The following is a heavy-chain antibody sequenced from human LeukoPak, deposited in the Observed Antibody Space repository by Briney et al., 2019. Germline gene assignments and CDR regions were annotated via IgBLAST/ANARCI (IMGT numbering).Heavy chain of an antibody. D-gene: IGHD5-12*01. V-gene: IGHV1-8*01. CDR3: ARDHVDIVATGFDY. CDR2: MNPNSGNT. CDR1: GYTFTSYD. Sequence: ASVKVSCKASGYTFTSYDINWVRQATGLGLEWMGWMNPNSGNTGYAQKFQGRVTMTRNTSISTAYMELSSLRSEDTAVYYCARDHVDIVATGFDYWGQGTLVTVSS. J-gene: IGHJ4*02.